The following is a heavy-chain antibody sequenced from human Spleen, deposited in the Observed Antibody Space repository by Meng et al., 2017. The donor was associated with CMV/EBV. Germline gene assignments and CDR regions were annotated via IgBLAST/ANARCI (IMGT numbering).Heavy chain of an antibody. CDR1: GFAFSRHS. Sequence: GSLRLSCAASGFAFSRHSMNWVRQAPGKGLEWVSYINSGSTVTYYADSVKGRFTISRDNSKNTLYLQMNSLRAEDTALYYCAKDRDFWSGHGHFDYWGQGTLVTVSS. CDR3: AKDRDFWSGHGHFDY. D-gene: IGHD3-3*01. J-gene: IGHJ4*02. V-gene: IGHV3-48*01. CDR2: INSGSTVT.